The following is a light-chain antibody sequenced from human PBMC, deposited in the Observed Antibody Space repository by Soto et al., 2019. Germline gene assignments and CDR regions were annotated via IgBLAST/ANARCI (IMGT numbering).Light chain of an antibody. Sequence: DIVMTQSPATLSVSPGDRVTLSCRGSQTVSNNLAWYQQKPGQAPRLLISSASTRATGVPGRFTGSGSGTGFTLTISRLQSGDFGVYLWQQYYKWPPTFGQGTKVEI. CDR3: QQYYKWPPT. V-gene: IGKV3-15*01. CDR1: QTVSNN. CDR2: SAS. J-gene: IGKJ1*01.